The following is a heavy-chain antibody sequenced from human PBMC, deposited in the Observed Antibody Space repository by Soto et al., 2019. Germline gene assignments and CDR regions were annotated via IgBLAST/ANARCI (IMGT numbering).Heavy chain of an antibody. CDR2: IAPLIGST. CDR3: ASEKGGFDI. Sequence: QVQLVQSGAEVKKPGASVKLSCKASGNIFTSHYMHWLRQAPGQGLEWMGFIAPLIGSTTYAQKFQGRVTMTRDTSSSSVYMELSSLRSEDTAMYYCASEKGGFDIWGQGTVVTVSS. CDR1: GNIFTSHY. D-gene: IGHD2-15*01. V-gene: IGHV1-46*01. J-gene: IGHJ3*02.